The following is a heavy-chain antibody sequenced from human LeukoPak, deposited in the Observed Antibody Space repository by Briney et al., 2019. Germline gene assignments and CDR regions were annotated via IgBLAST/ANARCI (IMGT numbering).Heavy chain of an antibody. Sequence: PGGSLRLSCAASGLRFSDYYVSWIRQAPGKGLQWVSYISSGGDIMHYADSVKGRFTISRDNSKNTLYLQMNSLRAEDTAVYYCAKDARLTDYYDSSGYYSSFYWGQGTLVTVSS. CDR2: ISSGGDIM. V-gene: IGHV3-11*04. CDR1: GLRFSDYY. CDR3: AKDARLTDYYDSSGYYSSFY. D-gene: IGHD3-22*01. J-gene: IGHJ4*02.